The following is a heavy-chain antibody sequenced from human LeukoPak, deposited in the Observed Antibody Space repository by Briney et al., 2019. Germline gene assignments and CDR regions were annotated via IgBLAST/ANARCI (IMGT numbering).Heavy chain of an antibody. CDR2: ISSSGDTI. CDR3: ARDSNYYESSGYYYEY. J-gene: IGHJ4*02. V-gene: IGHV3-11*01. Sequence: GGSLRLSCAASGFTFSDYYVSWIRQAPGKGLEWLSYISSSGDTISYADSLKGRFTISRDNAKNSLYLQINSLRAEDTAVYYCARDSNYYESSGYYYEYWGQGSLVTVSS. CDR1: GFTFSDYY. D-gene: IGHD3-22*01.